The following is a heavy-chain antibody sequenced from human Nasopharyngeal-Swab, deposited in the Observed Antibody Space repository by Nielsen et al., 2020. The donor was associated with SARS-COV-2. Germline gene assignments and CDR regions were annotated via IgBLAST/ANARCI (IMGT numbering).Heavy chain of an antibody. V-gene: IGHV5-51*01. D-gene: IGHD5-24*01. CDR1: GYSFTSYW. Sequence: KVSCKGSGYSFTSYWIGWVRQMPGKGLEWMGIIYPGDSDTRYSPSFQGQATISADKSISTAYLQWSSLKASDTAMYYCARSDRDGDPYYFDYWGQGTLVTVSS. CDR3: ARSDRDGDPYYFDY. J-gene: IGHJ4*02. CDR2: IYPGDSDT.